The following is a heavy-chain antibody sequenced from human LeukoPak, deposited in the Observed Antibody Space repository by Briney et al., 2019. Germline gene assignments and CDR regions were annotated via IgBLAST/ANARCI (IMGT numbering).Heavy chain of an antibody. D-gene: IGHD2-21*02. CDR3: ARGAHGIDCGGDCYSPLYGMDV. V-gene: IGHV3-21*01. Sequence: GGSLRLSCAASGFTFSSYSMNWVRQAPGKGLEWVSSISSSSSYIYYADSVKSRFTISRDNAKNSLYLQMNSLRAEDTAVCYCARGAHGIDCGGDCYSPLYGMDVWGQGTTVTVSS. J-gene: IGHJ6*02. CDR1: GFTFSSYS. CDR2: ISSSSSYI.